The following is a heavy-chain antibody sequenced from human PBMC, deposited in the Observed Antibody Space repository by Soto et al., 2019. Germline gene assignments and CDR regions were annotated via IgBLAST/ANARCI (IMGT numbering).Heavy chain of an antibody. J-gene: IGHJ6*02. Sequence: ASVKVSCKASGYTFTSYGISWVRQAPGQGLEWMGWISTYNGNTNYAKKLQGRVTMTTDTSTSTAYMELRSLRSDDTAVYYCAKEAGGLAAAGYRGMDVWGQGTTVTVPS. CDR3: AKEAGGLAAAGYRGMDV. CDR2: ISTYNGNT. CDR1: GYTFTSYG. V-gene: IGHV1-18*01. D-gene: IGHD6-13*01.